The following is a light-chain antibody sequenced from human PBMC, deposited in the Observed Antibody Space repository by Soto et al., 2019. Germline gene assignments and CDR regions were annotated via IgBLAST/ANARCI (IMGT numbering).Light chain of an antibody. Sequence: DIPMTQSPSTLSASVGDRVTITCRASQSISSWLAWYQQKPGKAPKLLIYDASSLESGVPSRFSGSGSGTECTLTISSLQPDDFATYYCQQYNSYSTFGQGTKVEIK. CDR2: DAS. J-gene: IGKJ1*01. V-gene: IGKV1-5*01. CDR1: QSISSW. CDR3: QQYNSYST.